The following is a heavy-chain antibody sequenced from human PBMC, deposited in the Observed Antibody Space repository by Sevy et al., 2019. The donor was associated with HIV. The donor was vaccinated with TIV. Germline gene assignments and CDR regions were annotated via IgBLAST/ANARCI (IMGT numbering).Heavy chain of an antibody. J-gene: IGHJ6*03. D-gene: IGHD6-25*01. Sequence: GALRLSCAASGFTFSDHYMDWVRQAPGKGLEWVGRTRNKANSYTTEYAASVKGRFTISRDDSKNSLYLQMNSLKTEDTAVYYCARVSIAARFYYYYYMDVWGKGTTVTVSS. CDR3: ARVSIAARFYYYYYMDV. CDR2: TRNKANSYTT. V-gene: IGHV3-72*01. CDR1: GFTFSDHY.